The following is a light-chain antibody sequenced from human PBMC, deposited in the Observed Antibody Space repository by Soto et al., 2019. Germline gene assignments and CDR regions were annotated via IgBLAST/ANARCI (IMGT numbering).Light chain of an antibody. Sequence: QSVLTQPASVSGSPGQSITISCTGTSSDVGSYNYVSWYQQHPGKAPKLMIYEVSNRSSGVSSRFSGSKSGNTASLTISGLQAEDEADYYCSSYTSSSTLFGTGTKLTVL. CDR3: SSYTSSSTL. J-gene: IGLJ1*01. CDR2: EVS. V-gene: IGLV2-14*01. CDR1: SSDVGSYNY.